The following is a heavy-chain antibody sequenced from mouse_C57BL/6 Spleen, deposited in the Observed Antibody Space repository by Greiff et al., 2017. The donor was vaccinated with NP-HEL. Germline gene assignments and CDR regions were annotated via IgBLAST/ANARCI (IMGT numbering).Heavy chain of an antibody. J-gene: IGHJ1*03. CDR3: ARSAYDYLSYWYFDV. CDR2: IYPGDGDT. Sequence: VQLQQSGAELVKPGASVKISCKASGYAFSSYWMNWVKQRPGKGLEWIGQIYPGDGDTNYNQKFKGKSTLTVDKSSSTAYMQLSSLTSEDSAVYYCARSAYDYLSYWYFDVWGTGTTVTVSS. D-gene: IGHD2-4*01. CDR1: GYAFSSYW. V-gene: IGHV1-80*01.